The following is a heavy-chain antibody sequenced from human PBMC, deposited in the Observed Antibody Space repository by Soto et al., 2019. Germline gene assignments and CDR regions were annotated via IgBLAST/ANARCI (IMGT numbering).Heavy chain of an antibody. J-gene: IGHJ3*02. CDR3: ERGEAWTDEAFDI. Sequence: QVQLVESGGGVVQPGQSLRLSCAASGFSVSNYGMHWVRQAPGKGLEWVAVVWKDGNTKHYGDSVKGRFTISRDNSKNTLEVQMSSLRGEDTAVYYCERGEAWTDEAFDIWGQGTRVTVSS. CDR1: GFSVSNYG. CDR2: VWKDGNTK. V-gene: IGHV3-33*01. D-gene: IGHD1-26*01.